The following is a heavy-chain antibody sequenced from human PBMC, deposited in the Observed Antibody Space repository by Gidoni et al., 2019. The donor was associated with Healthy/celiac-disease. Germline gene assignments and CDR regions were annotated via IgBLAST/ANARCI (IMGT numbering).Heavy chain of an antibody. Sequence: QVQLVQSGAEVKKPGAAVKVSCKASGYTFTSYDINWVRQATGQGLEWMGWMKPNSGNTGYAQKFQGRVTMTRNTSISTAYMALSSLRSEDTAVYYCARGHLKGWFGEAYYYYGMDVWGQGTTVTVSS. V-gene: IGHV1-8*01. J-gene: IGHJ6*02. D-gene: IGHD3-10*01. CDR3: ARGHLKGWFGEAYYYYGMDV. CDR2: MKPNSGNT. CDR1: GYTFTSYD.